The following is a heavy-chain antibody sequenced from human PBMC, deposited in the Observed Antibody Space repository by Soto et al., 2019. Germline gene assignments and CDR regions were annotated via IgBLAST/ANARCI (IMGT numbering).Heavy chain of an antibody. V-gene: IGHV1-18*04. CDR1: GYTFNFYG. CDR2: ISAYNGNT. CDR3: VGVGYCSSTSCSPPSLDY. D-gene: IGHD2-2*01. Sequence: GASVKVSCKASGYTFNFYGISWVRQAPGQGLEWMGWISAYNGNTNYAQKLQGRVTMTTDTSTSTAYMELRSLRSDDTAVYYCVGVGYCSSTSCSPPSLDYWGQGTLVTVSS. J-gene: IGHJ4*02.